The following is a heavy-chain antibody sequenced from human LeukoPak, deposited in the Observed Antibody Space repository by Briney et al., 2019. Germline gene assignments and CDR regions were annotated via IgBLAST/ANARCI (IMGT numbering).Heavy chain of an antibody. D-gene: IGHD6-13*01. Sequence: SETLSLTCTVSGGSISSYYWSWIRQPPGKGLEWIEYIYYSGSTNYNPSLKSRVTISVDTSKNQFSLKLSSVTAADTAVYYCARGTSSSWYHNDYYYYGMDVWGQGTTVTVSS. J-gene: IGHJ6*02. CDR3: ARGTSSSWYHNDYYYYGMDV. CDR2: IYYSGST. CDR1: GGSISSYY. V-gene: IGHV4-59*08.